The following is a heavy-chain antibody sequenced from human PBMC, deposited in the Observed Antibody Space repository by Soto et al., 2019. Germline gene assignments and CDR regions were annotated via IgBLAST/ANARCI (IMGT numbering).Heavy chain of an antibody. Sequence: QVQMVQSGAEVKKPGDSVKVSCKASGYLFTDYYLHWVRQAHGQGFEWVGGINAKSGNPKYVRKFQGRVTVTRDTSTSTVYMELNRLTSDDTAVYFCASEDCRNNCLKGFGYWGQGTLVTVSS. CDR1: GYLFTDYY. CDR3: ASEDCRNNCLKGFGY. CDR2: INAKSGNP. V-gene: IGHV1-2*02. J-gene: IGHJ4*02. D-gene: IGHD1-20*01.